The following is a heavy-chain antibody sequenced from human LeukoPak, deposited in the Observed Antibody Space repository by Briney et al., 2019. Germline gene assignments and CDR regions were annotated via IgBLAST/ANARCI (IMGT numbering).Heavy chain of an antibody. Sequence: GGSLRLSCAASGFTFSSYWMSWVRQAPGKGLEWVANIKQDGSEKYYVDSVKGRFTISRDNAKNSLYLQMNSLRAEDTAVYYCARVQGGYYDSSGYGDAFDIWGQGTMVTVSS. CDR2: IKQDGSEK. D-gene: IGHD3-22*01. CDR3: ARVQGGYYDSSGYGDAFDI. CDR1: GFTFSSYW. J-gene: IGHJ3*02. V-gene: IGHV3-7*01.